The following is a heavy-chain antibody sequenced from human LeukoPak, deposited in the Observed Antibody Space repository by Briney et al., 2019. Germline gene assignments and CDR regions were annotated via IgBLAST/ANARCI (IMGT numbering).Heavy chain of an antibody. CDR1: GFTFSSYA. D-gene: IGHD3-22*01. Sequence: LRLSCAASGFTFSSYAMSWIRQHPGKGLEWIGYIYYSGSTYYNPSLKSRVTISVDTSKNQFSLKLSSVTAADTAVYYCARGSMMYYYDSSSYLTAFFDYWGQGTLVTVSS. V-gene: IGHV4-31*02. CDR3: ARGSMMYYYDSSSYLTAFFDY. J-gene: IGHJ4*02. CDR2: IYYSGST.